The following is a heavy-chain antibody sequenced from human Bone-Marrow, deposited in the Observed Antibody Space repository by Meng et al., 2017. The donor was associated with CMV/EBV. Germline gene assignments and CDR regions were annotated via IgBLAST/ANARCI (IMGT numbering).Heavy chain of an antibody. J-gene: IGHJ4*02. CDR1: GFTFSSYS. CDR2: ISSSSSYI. V-gene: IGHV3-21*04. D-gene: IGHD6-6*01. CDR3: AGGTSSGDYFDY. Sequence: GESLKISCAASGFTFSSYSMNWVRQAPGKGLEWVSSISSSSSYIYYADSVKGRFTVSRDNARNSLYLQMNSLRVEDTAVYYCAGGTSSGDYFDYWGQGTLVTGSS.